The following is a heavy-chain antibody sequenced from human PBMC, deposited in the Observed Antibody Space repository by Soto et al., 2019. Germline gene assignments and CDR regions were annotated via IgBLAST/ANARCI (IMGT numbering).Heavy chain of an antibody. Sequence: SETLSLTCTVSGGSISSSSYYWGWIRQPPGKGLEWIGSIYYSGSTYYNPSLKSRVTISVDTSKNQFSLKLSSVTAADTAVYYCAQGIVGATNYWGQGTLVTVSS. V-gene: IGHV4-39*01. D-gene: IGHD1-26*01. CDR3: AQGIVGATNY. J-gene: IGHJ4*02. CDR1: GGSISSSSYY. CDR2: IYYSGST.